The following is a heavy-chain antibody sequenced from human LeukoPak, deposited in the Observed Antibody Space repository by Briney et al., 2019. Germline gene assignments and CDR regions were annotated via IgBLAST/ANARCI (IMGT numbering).Heavy chain of an antibody. V-gene: IGHV4-34*01. J-gene: IGHJ5*02. CDR1: GGSFSGYY. CDR3: ARGRYSSSWYSGGNWFDP. D-gene: IGHD6-13*01. CDR2: INHSGST. Sequence: SETLSLTCAVYGGSFSGYYWSWIRQPPGKGLEWIGEINHSGSTNYNPSLKSRVTISVDTSKNQFSLKLSSVTAADTAVYYCARGRYSSSWYSGGNWFDPWGQGTLVTVSS.